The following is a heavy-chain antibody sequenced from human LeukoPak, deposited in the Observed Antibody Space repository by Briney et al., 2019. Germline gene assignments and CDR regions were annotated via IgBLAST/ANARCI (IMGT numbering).Heavy chain of an antibody. CDR3: ARDYYYGSGSLNYMDV. CDR1: GGTFSSYA. Sequence: ASVKVSCKASGGTFSSYAISWVRQAPGQGLEWMGWINPNSGGTNYAQKFQGRVTMTRDTSISTAYMELSRLRSDDTAVYYCARDYYYGSGSLNYMDVWGKGTTVTVSS. D-gene: IGHD3-10*01. J-gene: IGHJ6*03. V-gene: IGHV1-2*02. CDR2: INPNSGGT.